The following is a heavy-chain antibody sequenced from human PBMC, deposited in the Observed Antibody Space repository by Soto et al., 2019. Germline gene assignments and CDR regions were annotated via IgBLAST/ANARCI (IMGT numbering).Heavy chain of an antibody. V-gene: IGHV5-51*01. J-gene: IGHJ6*02. CDR1: GYSFTSYW. D-gene: IGHD3-10*01. CDR3: ARQAFGEEDYYYYYGMDV. Sequence: PGESLKISCKGSGYSFTSYWIGWVRQMPGKGLEWMGIIYPGDSDTRYSPSFQGQVTISADKSISTAYLQWSSLKASDTAMYYCARQAFGEEDYYYYYGMDVWGQGTTVTVSS. CDR2: IYPGDSDT.